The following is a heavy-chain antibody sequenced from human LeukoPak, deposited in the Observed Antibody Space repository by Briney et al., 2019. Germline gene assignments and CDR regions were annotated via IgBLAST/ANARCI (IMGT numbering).Heavy chain of an antibody. V-gene: IGHV3-30*14. Sequence: GRSLRLSCAASGFAFSNFAMHWVRQAPGKGLEWMAVVSYEGTITYYSDSAKDRFTISRDNSDNVIFLQMNNLTTEDTAAYYCAREKFDSWGQGTLVTVSP. CDR2: VSYEGTIT. CDR1: GFAFSNFA. J-gene: IGHJ5*01. CDR3: AREKFDS.